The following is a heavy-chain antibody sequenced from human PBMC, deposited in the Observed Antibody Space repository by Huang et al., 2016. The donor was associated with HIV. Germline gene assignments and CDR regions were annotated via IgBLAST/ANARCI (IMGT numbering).Heavy chain of an antibody. CDR1: EYTLTELS. D-gene: IGHD3-9*01. Sequence: QVQLVQSRAEVKKPGASVKVSCKVSEYTLTELSIHRVRLPPGKGLEGMGGFDPEIGETIYAQKFQGRVTMTDDTSTETAFMELSGLRPEDTAVYYCATDFDVFFDFWGQGTLVTVSS. J-gene: IGHJ4*02. CDR2: FDPEIGET. V-gene: IGHV1-24*01. CDR3: ATDFDVFFDF.